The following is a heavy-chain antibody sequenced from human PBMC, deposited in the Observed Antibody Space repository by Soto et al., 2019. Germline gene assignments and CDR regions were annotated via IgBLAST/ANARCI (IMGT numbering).Heavy chain of an antibody. CDR2: IITIFGTE. CDR3: ARDGGVAQGFVYYYGMDV. Sequence: QVQLVQSGAEVKKPGSSVKVSCKASGGTFSSYAISWVRQAPGQGLEWMGGIITIFGTENYAQKCQGRVAITADESTSTAYMEQSSLISEDTAVYYCARDGGVAQGFVYYYGMDVWGHGTTVTVS. V-gene: IGHV1-69*01. D-gene: IGHD2-15*01. J-gene: IGHJ6*01. CDR1: GGTFSSYA.